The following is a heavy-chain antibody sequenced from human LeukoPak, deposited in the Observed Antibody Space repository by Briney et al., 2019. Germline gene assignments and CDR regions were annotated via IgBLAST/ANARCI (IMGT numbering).Heavy chain of an antibody. V-gene: IGHV4-4*07. CDR1: GGSISSYY. J-gene: IGHJ6*03. CDR2: IYTRGST. CDR3: ARERPPGWLVQPAYYYHYYYMDV. D-gene: IGHD6-19*01. Sequence: SETLSLTCTLSGGSISSYYWSWIRQPAGKGLEWLGRIYTRGSTNYNPSLKSRVSMSVGTSKNQFSLKLSSVTAADTAVYYCARERPPGWLVQPAYYYHYYYMDVWGKGTTVTVSS.